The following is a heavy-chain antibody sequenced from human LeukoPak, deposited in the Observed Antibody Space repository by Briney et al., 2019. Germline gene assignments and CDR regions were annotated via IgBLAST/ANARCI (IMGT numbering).Heavy chain of an antibody. V-gene: IGHV1-69*04. CDR1: GGTFSSYA. J-gene: IGHJ4*02. CDR3: AREGYSSGWYGYFDY. CDR2: IIPILGIA. D-gene: IGHD6-19*01. Sequence: SVKVSCKASGGTFSSYAISWVRQAPGQGLEWMGRIIPILGIANYAQKFQGRVTITADKSTSTAYMELSSLRSEDTAVYYCAREGYSSGWYGYFDYWGQGTLVTVSS.